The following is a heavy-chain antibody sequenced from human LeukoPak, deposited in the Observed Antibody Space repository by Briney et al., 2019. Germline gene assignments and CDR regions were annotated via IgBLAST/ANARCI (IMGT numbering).Heavy chain of an antibody. CDR2: IRSKANNYAT. CDR3: TRPGYCSRTSCLPDY. Sequence: GGSLRLSCAASGFTFSSYAMSWVRQASGKGLEWVGRIRSKANNYATAYAASVKGRFSISRDDSKNTAYLQMNSLKTEDTAVYYCTRPGYCSRTSCLPDYWGQGTLVTVSS. V-gene: IGHV3-73*01. J-gene: IGHJ4*02. CDR1: GFTFSSYA. D-gene: IGHD2-2*01.